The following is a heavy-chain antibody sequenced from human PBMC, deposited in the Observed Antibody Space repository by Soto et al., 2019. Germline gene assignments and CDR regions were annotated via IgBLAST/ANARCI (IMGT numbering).Heavy chain of an antibody. CDR2: IWYDGSNK. V-gene: IGHV3-33*01. Sequence: QVQLVESGGGVVQPGRSLRLSCAASGFTFSSYGMHWVRQAPGKGLEWVAVIWYDGSNKYYADSVKGRFTISRDNSKNTLYLKMNSLRAEDTAAYYCARDRECDFWGSPPRGAFDIWGQGTMVTVSS. CDR1: GFTFSSYG. CDR3: ARDRECDFWGSPPRGAFDI. D-gene: IGHD3-3*01. J-gene: IGHJ3*02.